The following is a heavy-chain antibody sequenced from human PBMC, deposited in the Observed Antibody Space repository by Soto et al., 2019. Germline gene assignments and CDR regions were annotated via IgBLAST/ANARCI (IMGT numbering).Heavy chain of an antibody. CDR2: ISYDGSNK. CDR1: GFTFSSYA. Sequence: QVQLVESGGGVVQPGRSLRLSCAASGFTFSSYAMHWVRQAPGKGLEWVAVISYDGSNKYYADSVKGRFTISRDNSKNXQYLQMNSLRAEDTAVYYCARDYYDSSGYPSFLFDYWGQGTLVTVSS. D-gene: IGHD3-22*01. CDR3: ARDYYDSSGYPSFLFDY. V-gene: IGHV3-30-3*01. J-gene: IGHJ4*02.